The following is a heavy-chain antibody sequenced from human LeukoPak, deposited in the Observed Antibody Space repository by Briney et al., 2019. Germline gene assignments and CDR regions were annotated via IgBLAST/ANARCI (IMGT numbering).Heavy chain of an antibody. V-gene: IGHV1-2*06. J-gene: IGHJ4*02. CDR3: ARDYCSSTSCLFDY. CDR2: INPNSGDT. CDR1: GYTFTGYH. Sequence: GAPVKVSCKASGYTFTGYHMHWVRQAPGQGLEWMGRINPNSGDTNYAQKFQGRVTMTRDTSISTACMELSRLRFDDTAVYYCARDYCSSTSCLFDYWGQGTLVTVSS. D-gene: IGHD2-2*01.